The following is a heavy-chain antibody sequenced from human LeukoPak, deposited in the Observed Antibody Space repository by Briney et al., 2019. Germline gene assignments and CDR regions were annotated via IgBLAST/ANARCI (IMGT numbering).Heavy chain of an antibody. CDR2: INGGGSTT. D-gene: IGHD3-22*01. J-gene: IGHJ4*02. CDR1: GFTFSTYW. CDR3: AGSMGDSSGYYYEGNFDY. Sequence: GGSLRLSCAASGFTFSTYWMHWVRQVPGEELMWVSRINGGGSTTTYADSVKGRFTISRDNAKNTLYLQMNGLRAEDTAVYYCAGSMGDSSGYYYEGNFDYWGQGTLVTVSS. V-gene: IGHV3-74*01.